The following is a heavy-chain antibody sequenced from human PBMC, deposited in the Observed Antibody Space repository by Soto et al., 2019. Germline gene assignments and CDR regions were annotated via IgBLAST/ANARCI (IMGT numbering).Heavy chain of an antibody. CDR2: IYSDGST. CDR1: GFTVSSNY. V-gene: IGHV3-53*01. CDR3: ARASYYDFWSGPMVPN. J-gene: IGHJ4*02. D-gene: IGHD3-3*01. Sequence: PGGSLRLSCAASGFTVSSNYMSWVRQAPGKGLERVSVIYSDGSTYYADSVKSRFTISRDNSKNTLYLQMNSLRAEDTAVYYCARASYYDFWSGPMVPNWGQGTLVTVSS.